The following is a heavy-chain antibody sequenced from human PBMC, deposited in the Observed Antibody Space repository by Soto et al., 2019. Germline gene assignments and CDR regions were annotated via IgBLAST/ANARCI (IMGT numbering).Heavy chain of an antibody. V-gene: IGHV1-2*02. CDR3: ARDLEGYMTTVTDGY. J-gene: IGHJ4*02. CDR1: GYTLTGYY. Sequence: ASVKVSCKASGYTLTGYYMHWVRQAPGQGLEWMGWINPNSGGTNYAQKFQGRVTMTRDTSISTAYMELSRLRFDDTAVYYCARDLEGYMTTVTDGYWGQGALVSVS. CDR2: INPNSGGT. D-gene: IGHD4-17*01.